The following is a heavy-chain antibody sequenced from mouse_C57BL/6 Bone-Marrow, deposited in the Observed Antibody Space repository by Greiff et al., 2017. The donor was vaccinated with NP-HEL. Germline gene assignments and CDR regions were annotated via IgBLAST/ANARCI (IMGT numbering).Heavy chain of an antibody. CDR2: INPSSGYT. V-gene: IGHV1-4*01. J-gene: IGHJ2*01. CDR1: GYTFTSYT. D-gene: IGHD2-4*01. CDR3: ARDDYDYY. Sequence: VKLMESGAELARPGASVKMSCKASGYTFTSYTMHWVKQRPGQGLEWIGYINPSSGYTKYNQKFKDKATLTADKSTSTAYMQLSSLTSEDSAVYYCARDDYDYYWGQGTTLTVSS.